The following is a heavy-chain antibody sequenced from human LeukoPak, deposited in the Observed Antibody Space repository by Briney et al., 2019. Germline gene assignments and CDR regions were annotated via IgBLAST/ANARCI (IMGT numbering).Heavy chain of an antibody. Sequence: SETLSLTCTVSGGSISSSYYWGWIRQPPGKGLEWIGSIYYSRSTYYNPSLKSRVTISVDTSKNQFSLKLSSVTAADTAVYYCARQDYTGGFDYWGQGTLVTVSS. J-gene: IGHJ4*02. D-gene: IGHD2-2*02. V-gene: IGHV4-39*01. CDR1: GGSISSSYY. CDR3: ARQDYTGGFDY. CDR2: IYYSRST.